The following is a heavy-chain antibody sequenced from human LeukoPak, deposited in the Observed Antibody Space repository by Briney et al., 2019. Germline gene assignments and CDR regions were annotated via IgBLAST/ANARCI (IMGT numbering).Heavy chain of an antibody. CDR2: INHSGST. D-gene: IGHD3-10*01. Sequence: SETLSLTCAVYGGSFSGYYWSWIRQPPGKGLEWIGEINHSGSTNYNPSLKSRVTISVDTSKNQFSLKLSSVTAADTAVYYCARCLLVRGVRWFDPWGQGTLVTVSS. CDR3: ARCLLVRGVRWFDP. J-gene: IGHJ5*02. V-gene: IGHV4-34*01. CDR1: GGSFSGYY.